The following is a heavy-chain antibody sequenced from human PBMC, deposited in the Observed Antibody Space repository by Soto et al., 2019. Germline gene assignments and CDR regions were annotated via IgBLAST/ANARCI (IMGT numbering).Heavy chain of an antibody. Sequence: PGGSLRLSCSASGFTFSSYAMHWVRQAPGEGLEWVAVISYDGSNKYYADSVKGRFTISRDNSKNTLYLQMNSLRAEDTAVYYCAKDALTLDIVLMVYAQSMDVWGQGTTVTVSS. D-gene: IGHD2-8*01. CDR3: AKDALTLDIVLMVYAQSMDV. V-gene: IGHV3-30*04. CDR2: ISYDGSNK. J-gene: IGHJ6*02. CDR1: GFTFSSYA.